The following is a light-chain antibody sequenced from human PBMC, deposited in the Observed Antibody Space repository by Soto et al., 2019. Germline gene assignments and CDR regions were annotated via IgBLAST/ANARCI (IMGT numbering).Light chain of an antibody. CDR1: SGSVASNY. CDR2: EDS. V-gene: IGLV6-57*04. J-gene: IGLJ2*01. Sequence: VTQPQFVSESPGKTVTISCTRSSGSVASNYVQWYQQRPGRAPTTVVFEDSQRPSGVPDRFSGSIDRTSNSASLTISALKTEDEADYYCQSSDSSDHVVFGGGTKLTVL. CDR3: QSSDSSDHVV.